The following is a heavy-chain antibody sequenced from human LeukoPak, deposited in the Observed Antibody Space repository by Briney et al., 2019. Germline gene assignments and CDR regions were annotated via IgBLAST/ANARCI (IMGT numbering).Heavy chain of an antibody. CDR1: GFTFSTTW. CDR3: ASSHDSAGND. V-gene: IGHV3-7*01. Sequence: GGSLRLSCAASGFTFSTTWMSWVRQAPGKGLEWLANINPDGRATFYVDSVKGRFIISRDNAKNSLFLQMSSLRDDDTALYYCASSHDSAGNDWGQGTVVTVYS. D-gene: IGHD2-15*01. CDR2: INPDGRAT. J-gene: IGHJ1*01.